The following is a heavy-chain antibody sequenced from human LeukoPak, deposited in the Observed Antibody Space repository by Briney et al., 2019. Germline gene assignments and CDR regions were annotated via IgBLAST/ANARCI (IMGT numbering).Heavy chain of an antibody. CDR1: GFTFSDYY. J-gene: IGHJ4*02. CDR2: ISSSSSYT. CDR3: ARLSRAQLPSFDY. V-gene: IGHV3-11*06. Sequence: PGGSLRLSCAASGFTFSDYYMSWIRQAPGKGLEWVSYISSSSSYTNYADSVKGRFTISRDNAKNSLYLQVNSLRAEDTAVYYCARLSRAQLPSFDYWGQGTLVTVSS. D-gene: IGHD2-2*01.